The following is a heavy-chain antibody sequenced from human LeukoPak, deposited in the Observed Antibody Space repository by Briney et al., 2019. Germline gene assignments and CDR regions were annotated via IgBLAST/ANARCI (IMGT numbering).Heavy chain of an antibody. V-gene: IGHV3-48*04. D-gene: IGHD1-1*01. J-gene: IGHJ4*02. CDR1: GFTFSSYW. CDR3: AALERDLDY. CDR2: ISSSGSTI. Sequence: GGSLRLSCAASGFTFSSYWMSWVRQAPGRGLEWVSYISSSGSTIYYADSVKGRFTISRDNAKNSLYLQMNSLRAEDTAVYYCAALERDLDYWGQGTLVTVSS.